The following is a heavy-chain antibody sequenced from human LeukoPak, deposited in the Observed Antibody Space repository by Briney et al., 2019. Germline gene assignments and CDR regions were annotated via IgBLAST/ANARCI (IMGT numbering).Heavy chain of an antibody. V-gene: IGHV4-34*01. CDR3: ARSRSSGTY. Sequence: SETLSLTRAVYGGSFSGYYWSWIRQPPGKGLEWIGEINHSGSTNYNPSLKSRVTISVDTSKNQFSLKLSSVTAADTAVYYCARSRSSGTYWGQGTLVTVSS. J-gene: IGHJ4*02. CDR1: GGSFSGYY. CDR2: INHSGST. D-gene: IGHD3-10*01.